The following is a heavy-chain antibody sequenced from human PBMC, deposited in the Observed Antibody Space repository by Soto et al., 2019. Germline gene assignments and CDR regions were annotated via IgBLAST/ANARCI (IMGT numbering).Heavy chain of an antibody. J-gene: IGHJ6*02. CDR2: INPNSGGT. CDR1: GYTFTRYY. CDR3: ARGPYCTNGVCPHYYYGMDV. D-gene: IGHD2-8*01. V-gene: IGHV1-2*04. Sequence: ASMEVSCKASGYTFTRYYIPWVRQGPGKRVEWMGWINPNSGGTNYAQKFQGWVTMTRDTSISTAYMELSRLRSDNTAVYYCARGPYCTNGVCPHYYYGMDVWGQGTTVTVSS.